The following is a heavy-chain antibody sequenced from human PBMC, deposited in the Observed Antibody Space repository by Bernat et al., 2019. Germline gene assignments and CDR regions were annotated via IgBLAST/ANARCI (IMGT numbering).Heavy chain of an antibody. CDR2: IRSKVNSYAT. Sequence: EVQLVESGGGLVKPGGSLRLSCAASGFTFSGSAMHWVRQASGKGLEWVGRIRSKVNSYATAYAASVKGRVTISRDDSENTAYLQMNSLKTEDTAVYYCTSPGHDYGDYHDYWGQGTLVTVSS. J-gene: IGHJ4*02. V-gene: IGHV3-73*01. CDR3: TSPGHDYGDYHDY. CDR1: GFTFSGSA. D-gene: IGHD4-17*01.